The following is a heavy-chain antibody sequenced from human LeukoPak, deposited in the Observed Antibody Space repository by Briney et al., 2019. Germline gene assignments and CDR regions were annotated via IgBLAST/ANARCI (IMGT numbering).Heavy chain of an antibody. CDR2: IYYSGST. V-gene: IGHV4-39*01. CDR1: GGSISSGSYY. J-gene: IGHJ6*03. CDR3: ARHKDYYYSYMDV. Sequence: TSETLSLTCTVSGGSISSGSYYWGWIRQPPGKGLEWIGTIYYSGSTYYNPSLTGRVTISVDTSKNQFSLKLSSVTAADTAVYYCARHKDYYYSYMDVWGKGTTVTISS.